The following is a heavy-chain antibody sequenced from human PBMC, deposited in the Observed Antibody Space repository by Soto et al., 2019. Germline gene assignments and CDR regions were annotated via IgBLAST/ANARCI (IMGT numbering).Heavy chain of an antibody. CDR1: GYRLTGYG. J-gene: IGHJ4*02. V-gene: IGHV1-2*02. Sequence: GASVKVSCKASGYRLTGYGLHWVRQAPGQGLQWMGWINPKSGATDYAQKFQGRVTMTREMSTNTAYLELNSLRAEDTAVYYCARDEAVDYWGQGTLVTVSS. CDR2: INPKSGAT. D-gene: IGHD6-13*01. CDR3: ARDEAVDY.